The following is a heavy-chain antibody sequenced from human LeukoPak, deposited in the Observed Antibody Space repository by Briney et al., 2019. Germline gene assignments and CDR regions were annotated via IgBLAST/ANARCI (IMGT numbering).Heavy chain of an antibody. CDR1: GFTFSSYG. J-gene: IGHJ4*02. CDR2: ISYDGSNK. D-gene: IGHD6-19*01. CDR3: AKEIAVALRY. Sequence: QPGRSLRLSCAASGFTFSSYGMHWVRQVPGKGLEWVAVISYDGSNKYYADSVKGRFTISRDNSKNTLYLQMNSLRAEDTAVYYCAKEIAVALRYWGQGTLVTVSS. V-gene: IGHV3-30*18.